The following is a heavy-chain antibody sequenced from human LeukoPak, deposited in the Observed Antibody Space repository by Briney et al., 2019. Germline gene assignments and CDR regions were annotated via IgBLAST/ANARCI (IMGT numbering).Heavy chain of an antibody. D-gene: IGHD3-22*01. J-gene: IGHJ3*02. CDR2: INHSGST. V-gene: IGHV4-34*01. Sequence: SETLSLTCAVYGGSFSGYYWSWIRQPPGKGLEWIGEINHSGSTNYNPSLKSRVTISVDTSKNQFSLKLSSVTAADTAVYYCARGRDHYYDRRGNAFDIWGQRTMVTVSS. CDR3: ARGRDHYYDRRGNAFDI. CDR1: GGSFSGYY.